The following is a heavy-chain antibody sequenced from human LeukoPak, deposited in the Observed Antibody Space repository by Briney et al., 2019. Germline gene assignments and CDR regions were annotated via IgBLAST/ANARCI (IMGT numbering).Heavy chain of an antibody. CDR2: IYYSGST. CDR3: AREEWELLIFDY. Sequence: SETLSLTCTVSGGSISSHYWSWIRQPPGKGLEWIEYIYYSGSTNYNPSLKSRVTISVDTSKNQFSLKLSSVTAADTAVYYCAREEWELLIFDYWGQGTLVTVSS. D-gene: IGHD1-26*01. CDR1: GGSISSHY. J-gene: IGHJ4*02. V-gene: IGHV4-59*11.